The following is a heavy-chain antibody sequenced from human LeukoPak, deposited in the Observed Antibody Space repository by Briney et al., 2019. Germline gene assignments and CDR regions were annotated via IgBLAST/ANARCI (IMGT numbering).Heavy chain of an antibody. J-gene: IGHJ5*02. V-gene: IGHV1-18*01. Sequence: ASVKVSCKASGYTFTSYGISWVRQAPGQGLEWMGWISAYNGNTNYAQKLQGRVTMTTDTSTSTAYMQMRSLRSDDTAVYYCARDLDTLVATMGNWFDPWGQGTLVTVSS. CDR3: ARDLDTLVATMGNWFDP. CDR1: GYTFTSYG. CDR2: ISAYNGNT. D-gene: IGHD5-12*01.